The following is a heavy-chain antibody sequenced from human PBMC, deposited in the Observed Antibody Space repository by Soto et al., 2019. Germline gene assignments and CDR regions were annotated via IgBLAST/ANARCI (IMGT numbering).Heavy chain of an antibody. CDR1: GYTFTSYA. CDR3: ARGTPDYYDSSGYQDY. CDR2: INAGNGNT. V-gene: IGHV1-3*01. J-gene: IGHJ4*02. Sequence: ASVKVSCKASGYTFTSYAMHWVRQAPGQRLEWMGWINAGNGNTKYSQKFQGRVTITRDTSASTAYMELSSLRSEDTAVYYCARGTPDYYDSSGYQDYWGQGTLVTVSS. D-gene: IGHD3-22*01.